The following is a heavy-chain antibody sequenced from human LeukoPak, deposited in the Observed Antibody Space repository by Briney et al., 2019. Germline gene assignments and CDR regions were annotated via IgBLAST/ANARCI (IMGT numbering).Heavy chain of an antibody. CDR3: ARTTEGGYTYDYFYYYYMDV. V-gene: IGHV4-4*07. J-gene: IGHJ6*03. Sequence: PSETLSLTCTVSGVSISSYYWSWIRQPAGKGLEWIGRIYTSGSTNHNPSLKSRVTISVDTSKNQFSLKLSSVTAADTAVYYCARTTEGGYTYDYFYYYYMDVWGKGTTVTISS. CDR1: GVSISSYY. CDR2: IYTSGST. D-gene: IGHD5-18*01.